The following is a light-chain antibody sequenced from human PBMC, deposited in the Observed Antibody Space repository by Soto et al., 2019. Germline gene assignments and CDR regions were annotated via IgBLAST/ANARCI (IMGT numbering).Light chain of an antibody. CDR1: SSNIGSYT. V-gene: IGLV1-44*01. CDR3: AACDDSLNGWV. J-gene: IGLJ3*02. CDR2: SNN. Sequence: QSVLTQPPSASGTLGQRVTISCSGSSSNIGSYTVNWYQLLPGTAPKLLIYSNNQRPSGVPDRFFDSKSGTSAYLAISGLQSEDEANYYCAACDDSLNGWVFGGGTKLTVL.